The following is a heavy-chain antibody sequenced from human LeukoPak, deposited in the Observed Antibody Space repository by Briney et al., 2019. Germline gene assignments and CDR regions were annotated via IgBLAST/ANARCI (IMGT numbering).Heavy chain of an antibody. Sequence: ASVKVSCKASGYTFTGYYMHWVRQAPGQGLEWMGWINPNSGGTNYAQKFRGGVTMTRDTSISTADMELSRLRSDDTAVYYCARIWFGEFPAYYYYGMDVWGQGTTVTVSS. J-gene: IGHJ6*02. CDR2: INPNSGGT. CDR1: GYTFTGYY. CDR3: ARIWFGEFPAYYYYGMDV. V-gene: IGHV1-2*02. D-gene: IGHD3-10*01.